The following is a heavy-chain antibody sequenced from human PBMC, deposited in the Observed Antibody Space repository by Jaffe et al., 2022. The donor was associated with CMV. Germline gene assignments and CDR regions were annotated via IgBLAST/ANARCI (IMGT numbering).Heavy chain of an antibody. D-gene: IGHD5-18*01. CDR3: AKALTWIQLWSAFQY. V-gene: IGHV3-9*01. CDR2: ITWNSGII. CDR1: GFTFDEYS. Sequence: EVQLVESGGGLVQPGRSLRLSCAASGFTFDEYSMHWVRQAPGKGLEWVSGITWNSGIIAYADSVKGRFTISRDNAKNSLFLQMNSLRTEDTALYYCAKALTWIQLWSAFQYWGQGTLVTVSS. J-gene: IGHJ4*02.